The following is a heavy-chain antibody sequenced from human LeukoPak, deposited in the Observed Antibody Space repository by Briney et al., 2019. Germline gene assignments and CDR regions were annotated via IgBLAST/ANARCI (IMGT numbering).Heavy chain of an antibody. CDR2: ISWGGGST. CDR1: GFTFDDYA. CDR3: AKPLGSSSWYYMDV. J-gene: IGHJ6*03. D-gene: IGHD6-13*01. Sequence: GGSLRLSCAASGFTFDDYAMHWVRQAPGKGLEWVSLISWGGGSTYYADSVKGRFTISRDNSKNSLYLQMNSLRAEDTALYYCAKPLGSSSWYYMDVWGKGTTVTVSS. V-gene: IGHV3-43D*03.